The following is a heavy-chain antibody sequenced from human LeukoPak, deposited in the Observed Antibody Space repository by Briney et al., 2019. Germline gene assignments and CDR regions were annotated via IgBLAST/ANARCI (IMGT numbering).Heavy chain of an antibody. CDR2: MNPNSGNT. Sequence: ASVTVSCKASGYTFTSYDINWVRQATGQGREWMGWMNPNSGNTGYAQKFQGRVTMTRNTSISTAYMELSSLRSEDTAVYYCARRSTDSSSWDPYYYYGMDVWGQGTTVTVSS. D-gene: IGHD6-13*01. CDR3: ARRSTDSSSWDPYYYYGMDV. V-gene: IGHV1-8*01. J-gene: IGHJ6*02. CDR1: GYTFTSYD.